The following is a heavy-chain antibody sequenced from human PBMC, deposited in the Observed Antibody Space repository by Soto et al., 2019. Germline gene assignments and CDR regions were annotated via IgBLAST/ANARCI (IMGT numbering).Heavy chain of an antibody. CDR3: ARVLGYDSSGLDY. V-gene: IGHV4-30-4*01. CDR2: IYYSGST. CDR1: GGSISSGDYY. Sequence: PSETLSLTCTVSGGSISSGDYYWSWIRQPPGKGLEWIGYIYYSGSTYYNPSLKSRVTISVDTSKNQFSLKLSSVTAADTAVYYCARVLGYDSSGLDYWGQGTLVTVSS. J-gene: IGHJ4*02. D-gene: IGHD3-22*01.